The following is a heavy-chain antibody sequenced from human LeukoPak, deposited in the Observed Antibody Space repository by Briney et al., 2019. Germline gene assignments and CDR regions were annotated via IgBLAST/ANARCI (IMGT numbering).Heavy chain of an antibody. V-gene: IGHV3-9*01. D-gene: IGHD1-26*01. CDR1: GFTFEDYA. J-gene: IGHJ4*02. Sequence: VRSLRLSCAASGFTFEDYAMHWVRQAPGKGLEWVSTISWNSRTIGYADSVKGRFTISRDNAKNSLYLQMNSLTVEDRALYYCVKGVGVNKGYYFDHWAREVWSPSPQ. CDR3: VKGVGVNKGYYFDH. CDR2: ISWNSRTI.